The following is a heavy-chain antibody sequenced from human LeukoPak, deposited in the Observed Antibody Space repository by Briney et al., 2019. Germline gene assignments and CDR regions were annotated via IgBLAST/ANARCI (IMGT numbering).Heavy chain of an antibody. D-gene: IGHD3-22*01. CDR3: AIDLPHVPFYYYEERAAFDI. Sequence: EASVKVSCKASGYTCTGYYMHWVRQAPGQALEWMGWINPNSRGTNYAQKFQGRVTMTRDTSISTAYMELSRLRSDDTAVYYCAIDLPHVPFYYYEERAAFDIWGQGTMVTVSS. J-gene: IGHJ3*02. CDR2: INPNSRGT. CDR1: GYTCTGYY. V-gene: IGHV1-2*02.